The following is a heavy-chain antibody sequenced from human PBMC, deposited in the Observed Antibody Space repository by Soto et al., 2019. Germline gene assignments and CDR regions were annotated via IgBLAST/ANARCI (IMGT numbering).Heavy chain of an antibody. CDR2: IISIFGIA. V-gene: IGHV1-69*02. Sequence: SVKVSCKASGGTFSSYTISWVRQAPGQRLEWLGRIISIFGIANYAQKFQGRVTITADKSTSTAYMELSSLRSEDTAVFYCARGWELPKGDYYGMDVWGQGTTVTVSS. CDR3: ARGWELPKGDYYGMDV. CDR1: GGTFSSYT. D-gene: IGHD1-26*01. J-gene: IGHJ6*02.